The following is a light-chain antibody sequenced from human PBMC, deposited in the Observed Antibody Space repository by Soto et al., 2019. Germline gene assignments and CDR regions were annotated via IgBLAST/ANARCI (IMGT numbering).Light chain of an antibody. CDR1: SSDVGAYNY. Sequence: QSVLTQPASVSGSPGQSITISCTGTSSDVGAYNYVSWYQQHPGEAPKLIIYGVTNRPSGVSYRFSGSKSDYTASLTISGLQAEGEADYYCSSYSTSFFYVFGTGTKVTVL. CDR2: GVT. J-gene: IGLJ1*01. CDR3: SSYSTSFFYV. V-gene: IGLV2-14*01.